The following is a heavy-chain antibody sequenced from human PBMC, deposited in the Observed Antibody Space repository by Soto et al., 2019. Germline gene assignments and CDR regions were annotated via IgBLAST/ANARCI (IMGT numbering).Heavy chain of an antibody. CDR2: IIPIFGTA. CDR3: ARFPIGEQRVPFGSYYYYGMDV. Sequence: QVQLVQSGAEVKKPGSSVKVSCKASGGTFSSYAISWVRQAPGQGLEWMGGIIPIFGTANYAQKFQGRVTLTADESPSTGYMELSSLRPEDTAVYYCARFPIGEQRVPFGSYYYYGMDVWGQGTTVTVSS. D-gene: IGHD6-13*01. J-gene: IGHJ6*02. V-gene: IGHV1-69*12. CDR1: GGTFSSYA.